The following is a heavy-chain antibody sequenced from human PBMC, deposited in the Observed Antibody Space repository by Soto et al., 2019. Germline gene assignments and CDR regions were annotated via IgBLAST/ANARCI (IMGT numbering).Heavy chain of an antibody. CDR3: ARYYYGSGSYLDY. Sequence: PGGSLRLSCAASGFTFSSYWMSWVRQAPGKGLEWVANIKQDGSEKYYVDSVKGRFTISRDNAKNSLYLQMNSLRAEDTAVYYCARYYYGSGSYLDYWGQGTLVTVSP. CDR1: GFTFSSYW. J-gene: IGHJ4*02. D-gene: IGHD3-10*01. CDR2: IKQDGSEK. V-gene: IGHV3-7*01.